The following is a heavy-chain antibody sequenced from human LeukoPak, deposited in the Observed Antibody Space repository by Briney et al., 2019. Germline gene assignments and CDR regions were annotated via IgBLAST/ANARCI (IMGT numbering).Heavy chain of an antibody. D-gene: IGHD3-10*01. CDR1: GGPISIYY. J-gene: IGHJ6*03. CDR3: ARESSGSYYNPLGYMDV. V-gene: IGHV4-4*07. Sequence: KPSETLSLTCTVSGGPISIYYWKWIRQPAGKGLEWIGRIFTSGITNYNPSLKSRVTMSVDTSKNQFSLKLSSVTAADTAVYYCARESSGSYYNPLGYMDVWGKGTTVTVSS. CDR2: IFTSGIT.